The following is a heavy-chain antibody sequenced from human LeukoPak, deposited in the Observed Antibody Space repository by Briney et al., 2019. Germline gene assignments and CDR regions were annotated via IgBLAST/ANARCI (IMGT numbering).Heavy chain of an antibody. CDR2: ISSSSSYI. J-gene: IGHJ4*02. CDR1: GFTFSSYS. V-gene: IGHV3-21*01. D-gene: IGHD6-19*01. Sequence: GGSLRLSCAASGFTFSSYSMNWVRQAPGKGLEWVSSISSSSSYIYYADSVKGRFTISRDNSKNTLYLQMNSLRAEDTAVYYCAKDPGDSSGWPYYFDYWGQGTLVTVSS. CDR3: AKDPGDSSGWPYYFDY.